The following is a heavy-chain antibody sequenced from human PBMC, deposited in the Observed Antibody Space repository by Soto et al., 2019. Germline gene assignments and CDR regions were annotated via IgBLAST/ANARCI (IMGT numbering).Heavy chain of an antibody. CDR1: GGSISSGGYS. V-gene: IGHV4-30-2*01. CDR2: IYHSGST. J-gene: IGHJ5*02. D-gene: IGHD7-27*01. Sequence: PSETLSLSCAVSGGSISSGGYSWTWIRQPSGKGLEWIGYIYHSGSTYYNTSLKSRVTISVDRSKNQFSLKLSSVNAADTAVYYCARVPGPWGQGTLVTVSS. CDR3: ARVPGP.